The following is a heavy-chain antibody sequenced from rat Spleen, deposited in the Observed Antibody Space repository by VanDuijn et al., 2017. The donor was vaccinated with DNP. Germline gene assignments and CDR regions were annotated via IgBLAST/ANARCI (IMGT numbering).Heavy chain of an antibody. J-gene: IGHJ2*01. CDR3: ARFRTGPDY. CDR2: INYSGST. D-gene: IGHD4-2*01. CDR1: GYSITSNY. Sequence: EVQLQESGSGLVKPSQSLSLTCSVTGYSITSNYWAWIRKFPGNKMEWIGYINYSGSTGYNPSLKSRISITRDTSKNQFFLQFNSVTTEDTATYYCARFRTGPDYWGQGVMVTVSS. V-gene: IGHV3-1*01.